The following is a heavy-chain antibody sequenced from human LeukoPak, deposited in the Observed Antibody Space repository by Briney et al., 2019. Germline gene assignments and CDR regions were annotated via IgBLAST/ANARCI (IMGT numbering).Heavy chain of an antibody. Sequence: GGSLRLSCAASGFTFSSYAMSWVRQAPGKGLEWVSAISGSGGSTYYADSVKGRFTISRDNSKNTLCLQMNSLRAEDTAVYYCAKDIQLWLLGSFDYWGQGTLVTVSS. CDR2: ISGSGGST. J-gene: IGHJ4*02. CDR3: AKDIQLWLLGSFDY. V-gene: IGHV3-23*01. CDR1: GFTFSSYA. D-gene: IGHD5-18*01.